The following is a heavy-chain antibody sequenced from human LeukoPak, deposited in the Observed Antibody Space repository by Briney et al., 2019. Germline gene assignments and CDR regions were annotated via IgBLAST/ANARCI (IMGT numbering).Heavy chain of an antibody. CDR2: IIPILGIA. CDR1: GGTFSSYA. J-gene: IGHJ5*02. D-gene: IGHD3-22*01. V-gene: IGHV1-69*04. CDR3: AREAEEYYYDSSGYLNWFDP. Sequence: GSSVKVSCKASGGTFSSYAISWVRQAPGQGLEWMGRIIPILGIANYAQKFQGRVTITADKSTSTAYMELSSLRSEDTAVYYCAREAEEYYYDSSGYLNWFDPWGQGTLVTVSS.